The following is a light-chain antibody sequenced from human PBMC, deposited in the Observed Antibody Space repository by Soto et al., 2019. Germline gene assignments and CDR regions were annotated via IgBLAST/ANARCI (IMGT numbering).Light chain of an antibody. Sequence: EIVVTQSPATLSLSPGERATLSCRASQSIGSYLAWYQQKPGQAPRLLIYDASNRATGIPARFSGSGSGTDFTLTISSLEPEDYSVYYRQLRSTWPLTFGGGPKVPIK. V-gene: IGKV3-11*01. J-gene: IGKJ4*01. CDR3: QLRSTWPLT. CDR1: QSIGSY. CDR2: DAS.